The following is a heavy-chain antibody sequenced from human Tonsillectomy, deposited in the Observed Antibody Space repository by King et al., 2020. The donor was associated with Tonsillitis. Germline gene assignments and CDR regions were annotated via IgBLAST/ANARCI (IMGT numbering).Heavy chain of an antibody. CDR2: INPNSGGT. CDR1: GYTFTGYY. V-gene: IGHV1-2*02. J-gene: IGHJ5*01. CDR3: SRMPRPTAEYNLFHP. D-gene: IGHD2-2*01. Sequence: VQLVESGAEVKKPGASVKVSCKASGYTFTGYYMHWVRQAPGQGLEWMGWINPNSGGTNYAQKFQGRVTMTRDTSISTAYMELSRLRSDDTAGYYCSRMPRPTAEYNLFHPRGQGTLVTLS.